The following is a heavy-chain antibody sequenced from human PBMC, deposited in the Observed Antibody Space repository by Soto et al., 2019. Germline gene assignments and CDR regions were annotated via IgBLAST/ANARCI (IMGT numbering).Heavy chain of an antibody. V-gene: IGHV3-7*05. CDR1: GFTFSNYW. J-gene: IGHJ4*02. CDR3: ARDPRDSEYAIFDY. D-gene: IGHD1-26*01. Sequence: EVQLVESGGDLVQPGGSLRLSCEASGFTFSNYWMSWVRQAPGKGLEWVANIKKDGSDKYYVDSVKGRFTISRDNAKNALFLQMNSLRAEDTAVYYCARDPRDSEYAIFDYWGQGTLLTVSS. CDR2: IKKDGSDK.